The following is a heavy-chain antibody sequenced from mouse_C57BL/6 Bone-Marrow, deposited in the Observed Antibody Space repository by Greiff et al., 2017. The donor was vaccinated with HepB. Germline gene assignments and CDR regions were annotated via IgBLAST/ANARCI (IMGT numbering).Heavy chain of an antibody. CDR3: ARHPPDY. Sequence: EVQLQQSGGDLVKPGGSLKLSCAASGFTFSSYGMSWVRQTPDKRLEWVATISSGGSYTYYPDSVKGRFTISRDNAKNTLYLQMSSLKSEDTAMYYCARHPPDYWGQGTTLTVSS. CDR1: GFTFSSYG. CDR2: ISSGGSYT. J-gene: IGHJ2*01. V-gene: IGHV5-6*01.